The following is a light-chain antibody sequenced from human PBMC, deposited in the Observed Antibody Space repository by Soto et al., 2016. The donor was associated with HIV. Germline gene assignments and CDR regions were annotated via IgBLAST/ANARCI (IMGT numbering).Light chain of an antibody. CDR3: QVWDSSSDHYV. Sequence: SYELTQPPSVSVAPGKTARVTCGGNNIGTKSVHWYQQKPGQAPVLVVYDDSDRPSGIPERFSASNSGNTATLTISRVEAGNEADYYCQVWDSSSDHYVFGTGTEVTVL. CDR2: DDS. CDR1: NIGTKS. V-gene: IGLV3-21*03. J-gene: IGLJ1*01.